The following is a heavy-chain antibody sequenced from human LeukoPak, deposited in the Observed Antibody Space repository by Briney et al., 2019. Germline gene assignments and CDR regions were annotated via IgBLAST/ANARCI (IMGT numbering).Heavy chain of an antibody. Sequence: GGSLRLSCAGSGLTFTAYWMSWVRQAPGKGLEWVAIIKQDGSEKYYVDSVKGRFTISRDNAKNTLYLQMNSLRAEDTAVYYCAKTSSPYYFDYWGQGTLVTVSS. D-gene: IGHD2/OR15-2a*01. CDR3: AKTSSPYYFDY. CDR2: IKQDGSEK. V-gene: IGHV3-7*02. CDR1: GLTFTAYW. J-gene: IGHJ4*02.